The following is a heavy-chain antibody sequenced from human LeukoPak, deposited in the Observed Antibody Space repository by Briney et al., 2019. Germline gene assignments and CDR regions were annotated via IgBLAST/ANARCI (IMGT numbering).Heavy chain of an antibody. CDR1: GFTFSSYW. CDR2: IKQDGSEK. D-gene: IGHD6-13*01. V-gene: IGHV3-7*01. Sequence: GGSLRLSCAASGFTFSSYWMSWVRQAPGKGLEWVANIKQDGSEKYYVDSVKGRFTISRDNAKNTLYLQMNSLRAEDTAVYYCARDNSDSSSWYGDAFDIWGQGTMVTVSS. CDR3: ARDNSDSSSWYGDAFDI. J-gene: IGHJ3*02.